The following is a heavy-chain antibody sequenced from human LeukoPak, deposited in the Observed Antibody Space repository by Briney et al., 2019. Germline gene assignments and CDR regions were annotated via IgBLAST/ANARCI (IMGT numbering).Heavy chain of an antibody. D-gene: IGHD6-19*01. CDR1: GGSISSSSYY. Sequence: SETLSLTCTVSGGSISSSSYYWGWIRQPPGKGLEWIGSIYYSGSTYYNPSLKSRVTISVETSKNPFSLKLSSVTAADMAVYYRARHPEQWLVGGFDYWGQGTLVTVSS. V-gene: IGHV4-39*01. CDR3: ARHPEQWLVGGFDY. CDR2: IYYSGST. J-gene: IGHJ4*01.